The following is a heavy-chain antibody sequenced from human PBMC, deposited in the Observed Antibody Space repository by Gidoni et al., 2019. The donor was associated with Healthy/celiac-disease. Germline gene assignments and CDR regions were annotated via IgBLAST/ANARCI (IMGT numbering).Heavy chain of an antibody. Sequence: QMQLVQSGPEVKTPGTSVQVSCKASGFTFTSSAMQWVRQARGQRLEWLGWIVVGSGNTNYAQKFQERVTITRDMSTSTAYMELSSLRSEDTAVYYCAADQGWSSGWYGYFDYWGQGTLVTVSS. J-gene: IGHJ4*02. V-gene: IGHV1-58*02. CDR1: GFTFTSSA. D-gene: IGHD6-19*01. CDR3: AADQGWSSGWYGYFDY. CDR2: IVVGSGNT.